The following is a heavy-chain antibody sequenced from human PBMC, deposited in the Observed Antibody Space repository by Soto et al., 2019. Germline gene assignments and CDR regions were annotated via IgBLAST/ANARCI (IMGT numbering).Heavy chain of an antibody. CDR2: ISGAGAST. CDR3: AKDLHQTYGEAFDI. Sequence: EVELVESGGGLVPPGGSLRLSCVASGFSFDHYAMNWVRQAPGKGLEWLSTISGAGASTYYADSVKGRSTVSRDNSKKTLYLQMNSLGAEDTAIYYCAKDLHQTYGEAFDIWGQGTVVTVSS. CDR1: GFSFDHYA. V-gene: IGHV3-23*04. J-gene: IGHJ3*02. D-gene: IGHD3-10*01.